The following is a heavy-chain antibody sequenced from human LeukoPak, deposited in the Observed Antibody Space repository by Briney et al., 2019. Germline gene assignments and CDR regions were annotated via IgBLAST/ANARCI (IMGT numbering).Heavy chain of an antibody. CDR3: ARDFRGYYDSSGYPDY. J-gene: IGHJ4*02. Sequence: GGSLRLSCAASGFTFSSYAMSWVRQAPGKGLEWVSAISGSGGDTYYSDSVKGRFTISRDNSKNTLYLQMNSLRAEDTAVYYCARDFRGYYDSSGYPDYWGQGTLVTVSS. CDR1: GFTFSSYA. V-gene: IGHV3-23*01. D-gene: IGHD3-22*01. CDR2: ISGSGGDT.